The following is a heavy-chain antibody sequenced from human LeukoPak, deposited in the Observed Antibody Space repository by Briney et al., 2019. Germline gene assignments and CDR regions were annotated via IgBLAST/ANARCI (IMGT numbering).Heavy chain of an antibody. V-gene: IGHV1-2*02. D-gene: IGHD1-14*01. CDR3: ARSRGKPNYFDY. CDR2: INPNSGGT. CDR1: GYTFTGYY. J-gene: IGHJ4*02. Sequence: ASVKVSCKASGYTFTGYYMHWVRQAPGQGLEWMGWINPNSGGTNYAQKFQGRVTMTRDTSISTAYMELSRLRSDDTAVHYCARSRGKPNYFDYWGQGTLVTVSS.